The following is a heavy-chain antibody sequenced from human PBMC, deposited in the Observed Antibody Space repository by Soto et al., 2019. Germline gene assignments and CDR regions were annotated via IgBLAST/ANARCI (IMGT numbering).Heavy chain of an antibody. V-gene: IGHV4-4*07. Sequence: SETLSLTCTVSGGSISSYYWSWIRQPAGKGLEWIGRIYTSGSTNYNPSLKSRVTMSVDTSKNQFSLKLSSVTAADTAVYYCARELHDILTGYRYYGMDVWGQGTTVTVSS. CDR3: ARELHDILTGYRYYGMDV. J-gene: IGHJ6*02. CDR1: GGSISSYY. D-gene: IGHD3-9*01. CDR2: IYTSGST.